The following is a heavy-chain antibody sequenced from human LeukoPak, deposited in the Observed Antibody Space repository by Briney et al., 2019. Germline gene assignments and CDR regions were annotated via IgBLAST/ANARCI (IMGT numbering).Heavy chain of an antibody. CDR3: ARTDGIGYFDY. CDR2: IYYNGAT. Sequence: SETLSLTCTVSGGSVSSSSYYWGWIRQPPGKALEWIGTIYYNGATRYNPSLNSRVTISVDRSKNQFSLKLSSVTAADTAVYYCARTDGIGYFDYWGQGTLVTVSS. D-gene: IGHD2-21*01. CDR1: GGSVSSSSYY. V-gene: IGHV4-39*07. J-gene: IGHJ4*02.